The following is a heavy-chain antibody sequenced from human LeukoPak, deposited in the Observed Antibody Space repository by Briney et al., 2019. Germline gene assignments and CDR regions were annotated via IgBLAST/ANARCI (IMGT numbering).Heavy chain of an antibody. CDR1: GFTFSNAW. D-gene: IGHD1-26*01. Sequence: GGSLRLSCVASGFTFSNAWMSWVRQAPGKGLEWVGRIKSKTDGGTTDYAAPVKGRFTISRDDSKNTLYLQMNSLKTEDTAVYYCTTVPIVGATPSFDYWGQGTLVTVSS. CDR2: IKSKTDGGTT. V-gene: IGHV3-15*01. J-gene: IGHJ4*02. CDR3: TTVPIVGATPSFDY.